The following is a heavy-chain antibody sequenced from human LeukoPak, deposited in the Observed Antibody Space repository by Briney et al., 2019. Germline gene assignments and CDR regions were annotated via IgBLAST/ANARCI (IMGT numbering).Heavy chain of an antibody. CDR1: GFTFNNFG. CDR2: ISGSGGST. J-gene: IGHJ6*03. Sequence: PGGSLRLSCAASGFTFNNFGMHWVRQAPGKGLEWASAISGSGGSTYYADSVKGRFTISRDKSKNTLYLKMNSLRAEDTAVYYCAKARLLGRYYMDVWGKGTTVTVSS. CDR3: AKARLLGRYYMDV. V-gene: IGHV3-23*01.